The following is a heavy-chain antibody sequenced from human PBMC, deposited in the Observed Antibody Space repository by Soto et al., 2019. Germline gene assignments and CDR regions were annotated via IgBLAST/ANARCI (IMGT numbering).Heavy chain of an antibody. CDR3: AKARLWGGDGYNSYYYNAMDV. CDR1: GFTVSGNY. J-gene: IGHJ6*02. Sequence: PGGSLRLSCAASGFTVSGNYMSWVRQAPGKGLECVSVIYSDGSTYFADSVKGRFTISRDNAKNSLYLQMNSLRPEDTALYYCAKARLWGGDGYNSYYYNAMDVWGQGTTVTVSS. D-gene: IGHD3-16*01. V-gene: IGHV3-53*05. CDR2: IYSDGST.